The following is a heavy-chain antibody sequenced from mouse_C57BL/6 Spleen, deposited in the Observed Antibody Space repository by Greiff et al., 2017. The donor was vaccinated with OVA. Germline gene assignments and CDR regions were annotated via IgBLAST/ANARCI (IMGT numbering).Heavy chain of an antibody. CDR1: GFTFSDYG. J-gene: IGHJ4*01. CDR2: ISSGSSTI. CDR3: ARGWDGGYYAMDY. Sequence: EVKVVESGGGLVKPGGSLKLSCAASGFTFSDYGMHWVRQAPEKGLEWVAYISSGSSTIYYADTVKGRFTFSRDNAKNTLFLQMTSLRSEDTAMYYCARGWDGGYYAMDYWGQGTSVTVSS. V-gene: IGHV5-17*01. D-gene: IGHD1-1*02.